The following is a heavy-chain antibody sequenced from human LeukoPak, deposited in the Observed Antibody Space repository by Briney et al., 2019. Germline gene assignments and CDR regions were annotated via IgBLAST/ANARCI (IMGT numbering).Heavy chain of an antibody. V-gene: IGHV3-74*01. Sequence: GGSLRLSCVASGFTFSSYWMHWVRQDPRKGLVWVSRINGDGRNINYADSVRGRFTISRDNAKNTLYLQMNTPRVEDTAVYYCARGRAVSYYYYGMDVWGQGTTVTVSS. CDR2: INGDGRNI. CDR3: ARGRAVSYYYYGMDV. J-gene: IGHJ6*02. CDR1: GFTFSSYW.